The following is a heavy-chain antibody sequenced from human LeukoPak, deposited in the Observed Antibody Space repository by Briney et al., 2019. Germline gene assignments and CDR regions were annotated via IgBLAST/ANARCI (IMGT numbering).Heavy chain of an antibody. D-gene: IGHD2-21*02. CDR2: ISSSSSFI. CDR1: GFTFSGYS. CDR3: ARGSEAGVVTRYDY. Sequence: GGSLRLSCAASGFTFSGYSMNWVRQAPGKGLEWVSSISSSSSFIYYADSVKVRFTISRDNAKNSLFLQMNSLRAEDTAVYYCARGSEAGVVTRYDYWGQGTLVTVSS. V-gene: IGHV3-21*01. J-gene: IGHJ4*02.